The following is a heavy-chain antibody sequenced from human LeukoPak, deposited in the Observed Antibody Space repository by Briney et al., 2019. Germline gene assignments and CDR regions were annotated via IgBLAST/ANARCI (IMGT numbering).Heavy chain of an antibody. D-gene: IGHD3-22*01. CDR3: ARVDYYDSSGYLDY. CDR2: IYSGGST. J-gene: IGHJ4*02. V-gene: IGHV3-66*01. CDR1: GFTFSSNY. Sequence: GGSLRLSCAASGFTFSSNYMSWVRQAPGKGLEWVSVIYSGGSTYYSDSGKGRFTISRDNSKNTLYLQMNSLRAEDTAVYYCARVDYYDSSGYLDYWGQGTLVTVSS.